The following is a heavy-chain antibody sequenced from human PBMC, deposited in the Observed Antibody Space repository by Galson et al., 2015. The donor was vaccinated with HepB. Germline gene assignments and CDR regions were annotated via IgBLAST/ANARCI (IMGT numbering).Heavy chain of an antibody. CDR3: ARKWLQYSYFDY. CDR1: GYTFTSYG. CDR2: ISAYNGNT. V-gene: IGHV1-18*04. D-gene: IGHD5-24*01. J-gene: IGHJ4*02. Sequence: SVKVSCKASGYTFTSYGISWVRQAPGQGLEWMGWISAYNGNTNYAQKLQGRVTMTTDTSTSTAYMELRGLRSDDTAVYYCARKWLQYSYFDYWGQGTLVTVSS.